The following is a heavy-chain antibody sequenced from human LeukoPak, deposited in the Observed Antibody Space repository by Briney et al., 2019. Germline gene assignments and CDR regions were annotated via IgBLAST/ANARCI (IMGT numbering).Heavy chain of an antibody. Sequence: GGSLRLSCVASGFSFGNYAMSWVRQAPGKGLQWVSQISGTGGATWYAGFARDRFTISRDNSKKTLYLQMSGLRVEDTAMYYCVKDPRDTYGTNWFVSWGQGTLLSVSS. CDR3: VKDPRDTYGTNWFVS. CDR1: GFSFGNYA. D-gene: IGHD2-21*01. CDR2: ISGTGGAT. J-gene: IGHJ5*01. V-gene: IGHV3-23*01.